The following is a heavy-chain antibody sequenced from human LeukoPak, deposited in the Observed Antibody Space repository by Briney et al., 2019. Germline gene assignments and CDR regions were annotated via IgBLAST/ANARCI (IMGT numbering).Heavy chain of an antibody. V-gene: IGHV1-46*01. CDR1: GYTFTSYY. CDR2: INPSGGST. D-gene: IGHD6-19*01. Sequence: ASVKVSCKASGYTFTSYYIHWVRQAPGQGLEWMGIINPSGGSTSYAQMFQGRVTMTRDTSTSTVYMELSSLRSENTAVYYCARDSGWWMFDYWGQGTLVTVSS. J-gene: IGHJ4*02. CDR3: ARDSGWWMFDY.